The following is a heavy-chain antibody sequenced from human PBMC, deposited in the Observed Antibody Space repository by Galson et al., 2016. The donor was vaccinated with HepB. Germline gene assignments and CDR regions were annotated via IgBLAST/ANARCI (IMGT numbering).Heavy chain of an antibody. Sequence: QSGAEVKKPGESLKISCEGSGYSFTSYWIGWVRQMPGKGLEWMGTIYPGDSDTRYSPSSRGQVTISADKSISAAYLQWNSLKASDTAIYYCARRGSDAFDIWGQGTMVTVSS. CDR2: IYPGDSDT. V-gene: IGHV5-51*01. J-gene: IGHJ3*02. CDR3: ARRGSDAFDI. CDR1: GYSFTSYW. D-gene: IGHD3-10*01.